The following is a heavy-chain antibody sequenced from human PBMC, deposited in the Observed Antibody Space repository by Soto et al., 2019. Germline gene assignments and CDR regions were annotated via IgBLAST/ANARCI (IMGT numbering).Heavy chain of an antibody. V-gene: IGHV3-30-3*01. Sequence: GGSLRLSCAASGFTFSSYAMHWVRQAPGKGLEWVAVISYDGSNKYYADSVKGRFTISRDNSKNTLYLQMNSLRAEDTAVYYCARALNYYDSSGYTPGYWGQGTLVTVSS. CDR2: ISYDGSNK. D-gene: IGHD3-22*01. CDR3: ARALNYYDSSGYTPGY. CDR1: GFTFSSYA. J-gene: IGHJ4*02.